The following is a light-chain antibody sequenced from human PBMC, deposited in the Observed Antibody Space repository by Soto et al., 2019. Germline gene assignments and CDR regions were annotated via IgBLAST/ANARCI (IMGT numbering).Light chain of an antibody. CDR2: AVS. Sequence: EIVLTQSPGVVSLSPGETVTLSCRASQNINANLLTWYQQRPRQAPRLLIYAVSSRAPGVPDRFSGSGSGTHFTLTISRLEPEDFAVYHCQQFSDTPYTFGQGTKVEIK. V-gene: IGKV3-20*01. CDR1: QNINANL. J-gene: IGKJ2*01. CDR3: QQFSDTPYT.